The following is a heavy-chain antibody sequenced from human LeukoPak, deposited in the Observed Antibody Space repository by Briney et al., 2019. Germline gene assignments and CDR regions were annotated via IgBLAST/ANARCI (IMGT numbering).Heavy chain of an antibody. CDR1: GGSISTNNW. CDR2: IHHSGST. V-gene: IGHV4-4*02. Sequence: SETLSLTYAVSGGSISTNNWWTWVRQPPDKGLEWIGAIHHSGSTDYNPSLKSRVTISPDKSKNQFSLTLTSVTAADTAVYFCARAPLSGTYYTDAFDIWGQGTMVTVSS. D-gene: IGHD1-26*01. CDR3: ARAPLSGTYYTDAFDI. J-gene: IGHJ3*02.